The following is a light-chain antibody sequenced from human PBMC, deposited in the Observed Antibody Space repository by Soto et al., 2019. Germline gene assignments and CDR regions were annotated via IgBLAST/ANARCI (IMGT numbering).Light chain of an antibody. V-gene: IGKV3-20*01. CDR1: QSVSSSY. CDR3: QKYGSSPIT. CDR2: VSS. J-gene: IGKJ5*01. Sequence: EIVLTQSPGTLSLSPGERATLSCRSSQSVSSSYLAWDKQKPGQPPRRLIYVSSSRATGIPDRFSGSGSGTDFTLTISRLEPEDFAVYYCQKYGSSPITFGQGTRLEN.